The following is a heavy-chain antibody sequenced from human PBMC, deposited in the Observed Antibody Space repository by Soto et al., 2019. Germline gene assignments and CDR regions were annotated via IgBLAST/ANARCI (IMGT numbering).Heavy chain of an antibody. V-gene: IGHV5-10-1*01. Sequence: PGESLKISCKGSGYSFTIYWISWVRQMPGKGLEWMGRIDPSDSYTNYSPSFQGHVTISADKSISTAYLQWSSLKASDTAMYYCARGSIAASVIDWFDPWGQGTLVTVSS. CDR3: ARGSIAASVIDWFDP. CDR1: GYSFTIYW. CDR2: IDPSDSYT. J-gene: IGHJ5*02. D-gene: IGHD6-13*01.